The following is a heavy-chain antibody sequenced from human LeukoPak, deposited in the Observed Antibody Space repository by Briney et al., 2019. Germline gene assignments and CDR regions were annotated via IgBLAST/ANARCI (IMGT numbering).Heavy chain of an antibody. CDR2: ISYDGSNK. CDR1: GFTFSSYG. V-gene: IGHV3-30*18. D-gene: IGHD4-17*01. J-gene: IGHJ4*02. CDR3: AKDRGDYFDY. Sequence: GGSLRLSCAASGFTFSSYGMHWVRQAPGKGLEWVAVISYDGSNKYYADSVKGRFTISRDNSKNTLYLQMNSLRAEDTAVYYCAKDRGDYFDYWGQGTLVTVSS.